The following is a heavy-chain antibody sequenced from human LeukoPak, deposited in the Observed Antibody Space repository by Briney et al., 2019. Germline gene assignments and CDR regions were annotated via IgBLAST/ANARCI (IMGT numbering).Heavy chain of an antibody. J-gene: IGHJ4*02. CDR1: GFTFSDYY. D-gene: IGHD3-22*01. CDR2: ISSSSSYT. Sequence: GGSLRLSCAASGFTFSDYYMSWIRQAPGKGLEWVSYISSSSSYTNYADSVKGRFTISRDNAKNSLYLQMNGLRAEDTAVYYCARAFAGYYDSRGRLIGDYWGQGTLVTVSS. CDR3: ARAFAGYYDSRGRLIGDY. V-gene: IGHV3-11*05.